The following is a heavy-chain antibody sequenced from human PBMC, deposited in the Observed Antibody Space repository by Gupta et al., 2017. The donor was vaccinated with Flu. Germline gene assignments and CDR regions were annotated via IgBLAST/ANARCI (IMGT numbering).Heavy chain of an antibody. D-gene: IGHD2-2*01. Sequence: AQKFQGRVTITADESTGTVYMELSSLRSEDTAMYYCARDQYQVLSPEAFDIWGQGTMVTVSS. CDR3: ARDQYQVLSPEAFDI. J-gene: IGHJ3*02. V-gene: IGHV1-69*01.